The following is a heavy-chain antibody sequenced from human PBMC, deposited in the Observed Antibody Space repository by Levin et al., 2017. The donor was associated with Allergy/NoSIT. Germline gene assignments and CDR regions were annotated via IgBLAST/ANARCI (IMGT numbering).Heavy chain of an antibody. J-gene: IGHJ4*02. CDR1: GGSISSYY. Sequence: SQTLSLTCTVSGGSISSYYWSWIRQPPGKGLEWIGYIYYSGSTNYNPSLKSRVTISLDTSKNQFSLKVSSVTAADTAVYYCASSAAGKSNGLDSWGQGTLVTVSS. CDR2: IYYSGST. CDR3: ASSAAGKSNGLDS. D-gene: IGHD6-13*01. V-gene: IGHV4-59*08.